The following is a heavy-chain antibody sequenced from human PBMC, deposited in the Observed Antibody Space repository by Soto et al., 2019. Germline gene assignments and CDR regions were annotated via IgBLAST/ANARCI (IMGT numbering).Heavy chain of an antibody. J-gene: IGHJ4*02. V-gene: IGHV3-53*02. CDR3: AGPYRGRFDY. D-gene: IGHD3-10*01. Sequence: EVQLVETGGGLIQPGGSLRLSCAASGFTVSDACMSWVRQAPGRGLEWVSNIHIGGATFYAGSVKGRFAISRDDSKNTLFLQMNSLRADDTAVYYCAGPYRGRFDYWGQGALVTVSS. CDR2: IHIGGAT. CDR1: GFTVSDAC.